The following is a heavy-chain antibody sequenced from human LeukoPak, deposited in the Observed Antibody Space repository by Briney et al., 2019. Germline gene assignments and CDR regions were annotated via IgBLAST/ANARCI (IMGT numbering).Heavy chain of an antibody. D-gene: IGHD3-22*01. V-gene: IGHV3-21*01. CDR3: ARVRYSYDSSGYCFDY. Sequence: GGSLRLSCAASGFTFSSYSMNWVRQAPGKGLEWVSSISSSSSYIYYADSVKGRFTIPRDNAKNPLYLQMNSLRAEDTAVYYCARVRYSYDSSGYCFDYWGQGTLVTVSS. CDR2: ISSSSSYI. J-gene: IGHJ4*02. CDR1: GFTFSSYS.